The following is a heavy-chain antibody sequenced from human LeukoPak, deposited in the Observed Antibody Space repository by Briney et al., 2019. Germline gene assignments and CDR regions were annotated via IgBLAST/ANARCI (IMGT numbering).Heavy chain of an antibody. CDR2: ISSNGGST. CDR3: ARGGIAVAGDDL. V-gene: IGHV3-64*04. D-gene: IGHD6-19*01. CDR1: GFTFSTYA. J-gene: IGHJ5*02. Sequence: GGSLRLSCSASGFTFSTYAMHWVRQAPGKGLEYVSAISSNGGSTYYADSVKGRFNISRDNSKNTLFLQMNSLRVEDTAVYYCARGGIAVAGDDLWGQGTLVTVSA.